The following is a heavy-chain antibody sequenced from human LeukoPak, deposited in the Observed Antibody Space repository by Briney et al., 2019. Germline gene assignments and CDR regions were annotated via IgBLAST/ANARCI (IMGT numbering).Heavy chain of an antibody. J-gene: IGHJ1*01. V-gene: IGHV1-18*01. CDR1: GYTFTSYG. CDR3: ARDRGLRSVAEYFQH. D-gene: IGHD2/OR15-2a*01. CDR2: ISAYNGNT. Sequence: ASVKVSRKASGYTFTSYGISWVRQAPGQGLEWMGWISAYNGNTNYAQKLQGRVTMTTDTSTSTAYMELRSLRSEDTAVYYCARDRGLRSVAEYFQHWGQGTLVTVSS.